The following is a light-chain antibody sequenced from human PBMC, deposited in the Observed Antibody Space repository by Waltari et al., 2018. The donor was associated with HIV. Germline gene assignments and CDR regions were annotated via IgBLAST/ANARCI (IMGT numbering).Light chain of an antibody. Sequence: QAALQQPPSASGSAEQAGTISCSGASTDLGSYEYVPRYAQAPGIAPKLNIYDVDKRPSGVPDRFSGSKSGKTASLTVSGLQAEDEATYYCSSDAGSKNRVVFGGGTFLTVL. CDR3: SSDAGSKNRVV. V-gene: IGLV2-8*01. CDR1: STDLGSYEY. J-gene: IGLJ3*02. CDR2: DVD.